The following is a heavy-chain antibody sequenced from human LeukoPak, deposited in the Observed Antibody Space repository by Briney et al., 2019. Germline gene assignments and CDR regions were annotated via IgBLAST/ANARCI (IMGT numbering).Heavy chain of an antibody. Sequence: GGSLRLSCAASGFTFSDYYMSWIRQAPGKGLEWLSYISSSGTTIYYADSVKGRFTISRDNAKNSLYLQMNSLRAEDTAVYYCARDRPYFDSSGYYSGWGQGTLVTVSS. CDR3: ARDRPYFDSSGYYSG. CDR1: GFTFSDYY. V-gene: IGHV3-11*01. CDR2: ISSSGTTI. J-gene: IGHJ4*02. D-gene: IGHD3-22*01.